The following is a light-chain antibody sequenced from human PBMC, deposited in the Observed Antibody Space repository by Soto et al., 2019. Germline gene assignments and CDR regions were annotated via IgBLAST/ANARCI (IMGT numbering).Light chain of an antibody. Sequence: EIVLTQSPATLSLSPGERATLSCRASQSVGSSLAWYQQKPGQAPRLLIYDASNRATGIPARFSGSGSGTDFTLTISSLEPEDFAVYYCQQRSNWYTFGQGTRLEIK. CDR1: QSVGSS. CDR3: QQRSNWYT. J-gene: IGKJ5*01. CDR2: DAS. V-gene: IGKV3-11*01.